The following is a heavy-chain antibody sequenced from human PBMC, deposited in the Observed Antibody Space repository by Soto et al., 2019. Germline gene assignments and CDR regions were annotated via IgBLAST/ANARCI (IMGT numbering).Heavy chain of an antibody. CDR1: GYTFTSYY. J-gene: IGHJ3*02. D-gene: IGHD3-3*01. CDR3: ARDRSFSAIFPHYDAFDI. CDR2: INPSGGST. Sequence: QVQLVQSGAEVKKPGASVKVSCKASGYTFTSYYMHGVRQAPGQGLEWMGIINPSGGSTSYAQKFQGRVTMTRDTSTSTVYMELSSLRSEDTAVYYCARDRSFSAIFPHYDAFDIWGQGTMVTVSS. V-gene: IGHV1-46*03.